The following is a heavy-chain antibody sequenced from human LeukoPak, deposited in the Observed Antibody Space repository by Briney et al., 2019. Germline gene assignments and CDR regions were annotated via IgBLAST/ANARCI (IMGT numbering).Heavy chain of an antibody. CDR2: TYYRSEWSY. V-gene: IGHV6-1*01. Sequence: SQTLSLTCAISGDSVSSNSAAWNWIRQFPSRGLEWLGRTYYRSEWSYDYAVSVKSRITLSPDTPKNQFSLQLNSVTPEDTAVYYCARTEASGAFFDNWGQGTLVTVSS. CDR3: ARTEASGAFFDN. D-gene: IGHD1-14*01. J-gene: IGHJ4*02. CDR1: GDSVSSNSAA.